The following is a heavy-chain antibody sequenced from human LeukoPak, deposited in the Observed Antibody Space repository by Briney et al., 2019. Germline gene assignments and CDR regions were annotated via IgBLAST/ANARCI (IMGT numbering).Heavy chain of an antibody. D-gene: IGHD2-2*01. CDR1: GGSFSGYN. J-gene: IGHJ4*02. Sequence: KASETLSLTCAVYGGSFSGYNWSWIRQPPGKGLEWIGEINHSGSTNYNPSLKSRVTISVDTSKNQFSLKLSSVTAADTAVYYCARGRHSVPAAIRYWGQGTLVTVSS. CDR3: ARGRHSVPAAIRY. V-gene: IGHV4-34*01. CDR2: INHSGST.